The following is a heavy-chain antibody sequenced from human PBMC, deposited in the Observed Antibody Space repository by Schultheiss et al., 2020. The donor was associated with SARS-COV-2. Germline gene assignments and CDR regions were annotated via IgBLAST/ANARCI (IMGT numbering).Heavy chain of an antibody. J-gene: IGHJ6*02. D-gene: IGHD3-16*01. CDR2: INHSGST. CDR3: ARRLRGYYYGMDV. Sequence: SETLSLTCTVSGGSVSSGSYYWSWIRQPPGKGLEWIGEINHSGSTNYNPSLKSRVTISVDTSKNQFSLKLSSVTAADTAVYYCARRLRGYYYGMDVWGQGTTVTVSS. CDR1: GGSVSSGSYY. V-gene: IGHV4-61*01.